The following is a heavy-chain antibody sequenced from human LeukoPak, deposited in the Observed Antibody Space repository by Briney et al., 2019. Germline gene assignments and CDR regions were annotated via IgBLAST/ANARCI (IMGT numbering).Heavy chain of an antibody. Sequence: GGSLRLSCAASAFPFSSYGMHWVRQAPGKGLEWVAVIWHDGSHKYYTDSVKGRFTISRDNSKNTLYLQMNSLRAEDTAVYYCASGVYSSGWYLDYWGQGTLVTVSS. CDR1: AFPFSSYG. CDR3: ASGVYSSGWYLDY. V-gene: IGHV3-33*01. CDR2: IWHDGSHK. D-gene: IGHD6-19*01. J-gene: IGHJ4*02.